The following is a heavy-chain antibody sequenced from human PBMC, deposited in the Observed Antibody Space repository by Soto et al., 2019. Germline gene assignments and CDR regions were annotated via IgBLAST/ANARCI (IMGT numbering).Heavy chain of an antibody. Sequence: QVHLVQSGAEVKKPGASVKVSCKCSGYTFTSYGITWVRQAPGQGLEWMGWISAHNGNTDYAQKVQGRVTVTRDTSTSTAYMELRRLRSDDTAVYYCARGRYGDYWGQGALVTVSS. D-gene: IGHD1-1*01. CDR1: GYTFTSYG. CDR3: ARGRYGDY. V-gene: IGHV1-18*01. J-gene: IGHJ4*02. CDR2: ISAHNGNT.